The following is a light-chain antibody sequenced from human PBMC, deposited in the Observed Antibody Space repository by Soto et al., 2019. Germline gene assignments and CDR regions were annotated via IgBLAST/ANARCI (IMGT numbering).Light chain of an antibody. J-gene: IGKJ1*01. V-gene: IGKV1-5*03. Sequence: DIQMTQSPSTLSASVGDRVTITCRASQSISSWLAWYQQKPGKAPKLLIYKASSLESGVPSRFSGSGSGTEFTLTISSLQTEDFATYYCQQYNSLWTFGQGTKVEIK. CDR2: KAS. CDR1: QSISSW. CDR3: QQYNSLWT.